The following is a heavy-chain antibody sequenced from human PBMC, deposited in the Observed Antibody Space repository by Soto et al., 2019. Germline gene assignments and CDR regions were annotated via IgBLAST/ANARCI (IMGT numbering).Heavy chain of an antibody. V-gene: IGHV3-21*06. CDR1: GFTFNKFG. CDR3: ARDLSSSWYNDRNADWFDP. D-gene: IGHD6-13*01. CDR2: ISSSSSCI. J-gene: IGHJ5*02. Sequence: PGGSLRLSCAASGFTFNKFGMNWVRQAPGKGLEWVSTISSSSSCIFYADSVRGRFTISRDNAKNSVYLQMNSLRAEDTAMYYCARDLSSSWYNDRNADWFDPWGQGTLVTVSS.